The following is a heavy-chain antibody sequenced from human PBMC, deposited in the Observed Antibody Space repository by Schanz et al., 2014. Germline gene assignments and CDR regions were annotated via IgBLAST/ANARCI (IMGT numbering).Heavy chain of an antibody. CDR2: ISPYNGNT. J-gene: IGHJ4*02. D-gene: IGHD3-3*01. Sequence: QVRLVQSGAELKMPGATVKVSCETSGYTFTNYGVSWVRQAPGQGLEWVAWISPYNGNTAYAQNLKGGARTTQDTSTATAYMELRSLTSDDTAVYYCARDRVYRFLKGENRFYFDYWGQGTLVIVSS. CDR3: ARDRVYRFLKGENRFYFDY. CDR1: GYTFTNYG. V-gene: IGHV1-18*01.